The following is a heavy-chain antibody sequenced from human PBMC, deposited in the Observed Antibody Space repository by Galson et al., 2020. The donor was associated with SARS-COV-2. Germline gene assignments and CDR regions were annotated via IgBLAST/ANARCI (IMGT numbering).Heavy chain of an antibody. V-gene: IGHV4-61*02. CDR3: ARGAAAGTVFFDY. CDR1: GGSISTTSYF. Sequence: SETLSLTCTVSGGSISTTSYFWSWIRQPAGKGLEWIGRIYTSGSTKYNPSLKSRVTVSVDTSKNQFSLKVNSVTAADTAVYYCARGAAAGTVFFDYWGQGILVTVSS. CDR2: IYTSGST. D-gene: IGHD6-13*01. J-gene: IGHJ4*02.